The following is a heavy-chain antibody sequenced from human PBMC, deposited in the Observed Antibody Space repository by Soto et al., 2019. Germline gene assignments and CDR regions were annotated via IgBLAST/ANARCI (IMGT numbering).Heavy chain of an antibody. CDR3: ATSYGSGYRAFDY. V-gene: IGHV1-69*02. CDR1: GDTFSFYT. D-gene: IGHD3-10*01. J-gene: IGHJ4*02. Sequence: QVQLVQSGAELKKPGSSVKVSRKASGDTFSFYTINWVRQAPGLGLEWMGRVNPILSMSNYAQKFLGRVTMTADKSTSTAYMELRSLRSEDTAFYYCATSYGSGYRAFDYWGQGALVTVSS. CDR2: VNPILSMS.